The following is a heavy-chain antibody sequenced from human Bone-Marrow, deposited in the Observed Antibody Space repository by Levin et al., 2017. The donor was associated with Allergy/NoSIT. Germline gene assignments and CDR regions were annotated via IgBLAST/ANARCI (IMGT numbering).Heavy chain of an antibody. CDR1: GLTVRNTY. CDR2: IYSGGDT. CDR3: ARNIPVTDLGF. D-gene: IGHD1-14*01. V-gene: IGHV3-53*01. J-gene: IGHJ4*02. Sequence: LSLTCAASGLTVRNTYMSWVRQAPGKGLEWVALIYSGGDTYYADSVKGRFTISRDNSKNTLYLQMNSLRTEDTAVYHCARNIPVTDLGFWGRGTLVTVSS.